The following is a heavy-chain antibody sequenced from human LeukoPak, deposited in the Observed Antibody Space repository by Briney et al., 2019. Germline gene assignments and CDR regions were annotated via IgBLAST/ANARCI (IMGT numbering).Heavy chain of an antibody. CDR3: AKNGAGLLWFGEFNLIDY. V-gene: IGHV3-30*18. CDR1: GFTFDDYA. J-gene: IGHJ4*02. D-gene: IGHD3-10*01. CDR2: ISYDGSNK. Sequence: GGSLRLSCAASGFTFDDYAMHWVRQAPGKGLEWVAVISYDGSNKYYADSVKGRFTISRDNSKNTLYLQMNSLRAEDTAVYYCAKNGAGLLWFGEFNLIDYWGQGTLVTVSS.